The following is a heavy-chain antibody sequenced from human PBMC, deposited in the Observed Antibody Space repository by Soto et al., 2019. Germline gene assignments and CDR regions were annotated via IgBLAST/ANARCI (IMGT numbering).Heavy chain of an antibody. CDR1: GGSISNYY. D-gene: IGHD3-10*01. J-gene: IGHJ6*02. CDR3: ARQGFGALHGLVNV. V-gene: IGHV4-59*08. Sequence: QVPLQESGPGLVKPSETLSLSCTVSGGSISNYYWSWFRQTPGKGLEWIGYVHDSWGSNYNPSLKRRVAISLDTSKSQLSLKLTSVTAPVTAVYYCARQGFGALHGLVNVGGQGTTVTVSS. CDR2: VHDSWGS.